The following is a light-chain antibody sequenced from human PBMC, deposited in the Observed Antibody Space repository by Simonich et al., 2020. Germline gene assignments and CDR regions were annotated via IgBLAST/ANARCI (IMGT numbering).Light chain of an antibody. CDR3: MQALQTPWT. J-gene: IGKJ1*01. CDR2: LGS. CDR1: QSLLHRTGYNY. Sequence: DIVMTQAPLSLPVTPGEPASISCRTSQSLLHRTGYNYLDWYLQKPGQSPQLLIDLGSTRASGVPERFSGSGSGTEFTLKISRVEAEDVGVYYCMQALQTPWTFGQGTKVEIK. V-gene: IGKV2-28*01.